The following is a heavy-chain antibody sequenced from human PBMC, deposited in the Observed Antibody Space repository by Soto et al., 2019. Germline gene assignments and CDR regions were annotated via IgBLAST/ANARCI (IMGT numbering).Heavy chain of an antibody. D-gene: IGHD6-6*01. Sequence: PGGSLRLSCAASGFTFSSYAMSWVRPAPGKGLEWVSAISGSGGSTYYADSVKGRFTISRDNSKNTLYLQMNSLRAEDTAVYYCAKDGAGYSSSDYWGQGTLVTVSS. CDR1: GFTFSSYA. J-gene: IGHJ4*02. CDR2: ISGSGGST. CDR3: AKDGAGYSSSDY. V-gene: IGHV3-23*01.